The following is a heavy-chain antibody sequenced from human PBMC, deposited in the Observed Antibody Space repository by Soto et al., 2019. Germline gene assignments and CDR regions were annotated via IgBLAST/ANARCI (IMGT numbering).Heavy chain of an antibody. Sequence: GGSLRLSCAASGVTFISHAMSWVRQAPGKGLEWVSAITYSGDETYYADSVKGRFTISRDNSKNTLYLQMNSLRAEDTAVYYCARDNWNYVSAFDIWGQGTMVTVSS. V-gene: IGHV3-23*01. J-gene: IGHJ3*02. CDR3: ARDNWNYVSAFDI. D-gene: IGHD1-7*01. CDR1: GVTFISHA. CDR2: ITYSGDET.